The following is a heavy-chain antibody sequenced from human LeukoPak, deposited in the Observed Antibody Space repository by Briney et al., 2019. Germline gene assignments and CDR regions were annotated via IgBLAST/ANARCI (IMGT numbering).Heavy chain of an antibody. CDR3: ARALSIAAAAGGY. CDR2: INTNTGNP. Sequence: ASLKLSCKASGYSSTNYGISWVPQAPCHGLEWMGWINTNTGNPTYAQSFTGRFVFSLDTSFTTAYLQISSLKTQDTAVYYCARALSIAAAAGGYWGQGTLVTVSS. J-gene: IGHJ4*02. CDR1: GYSSTNYG. V-gene: IGHV7-4-1*02. D-gene: IGHD6-13*01.